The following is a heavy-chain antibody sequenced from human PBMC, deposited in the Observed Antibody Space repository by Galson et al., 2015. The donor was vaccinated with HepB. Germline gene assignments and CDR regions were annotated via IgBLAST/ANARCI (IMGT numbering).Heavy chain of an antibody. V-gene: IGHV3-74*01. J-gene: IGHJ4*02. CDR2: INNDGSTT. D-gene: IGHD3-16*02. CDR3: ARSDYVWGSYRYAFDN. CDR1: GFTFRNYW. Sequence: SLRLSCAASGFTFRNYWMHWVRQAPGEGLVWVSRINNDGSTTGYADSVKGRFTISRDNAKNTLYLQMNSLRAEDSALYYCARSDYVWGSYRYAFDNWGQGTLVTVSS.